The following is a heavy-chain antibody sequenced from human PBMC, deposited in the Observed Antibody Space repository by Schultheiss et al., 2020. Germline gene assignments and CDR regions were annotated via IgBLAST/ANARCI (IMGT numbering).Heavy chain of an antibody. D-gene: IGHD5-12*01. J-gene: IGHJ4*02. V-gene: IGHV3-48*04. CDR2: ISSSSRTI. CDR3: AKDRNIVATYFDY. Sequence: GGSLRLSCAASGFTLSYYWMHWVRQPPGKGLEWVSYISSSSRTIYYADSVKGRFTISRDNAKNSLYLQMNSLRAEDTALYYCAKDRNIVATYFDYWGQGTLVTVSS. CDR1: GFTLSYYW.